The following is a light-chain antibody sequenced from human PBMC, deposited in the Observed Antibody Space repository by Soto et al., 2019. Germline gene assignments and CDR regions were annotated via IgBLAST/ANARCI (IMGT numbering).Light chain of an antibody. CDR2: AAS. V-gene: IGKV1-9*01. J-gene: IGKJ4*01. Sequence: IQLPQSPSSLSASVGDRVTITCRASQDISSSLGWYQQKPGKAPQLLIYAASILQSGVPSRFSVSGFVTDFTLTISSLQAEDFASYFCQQLRSYPSTFGGGTKVEIK. CDR3: QQLRSYPST. CDR1: QDISSS.